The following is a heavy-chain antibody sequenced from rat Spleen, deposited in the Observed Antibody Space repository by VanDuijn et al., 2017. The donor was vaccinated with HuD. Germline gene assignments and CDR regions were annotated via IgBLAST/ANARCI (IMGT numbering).Heavy chain of an antibody. CDR3: ARGGYVMDA. D-gene: IGHD1-11*01. J-gene: IGHJ4*01. V-gene: IGHV2-16*01. CDR1: GFSLTSYG. CDR2: LWSGGSK. Sequence: QVQLKESGPGLVQPSQTLSLTCTVSGFSLTSYGVSWVRQPPGKGLEWIGALWSGGSKDYNSALKSRLSSSGDTCKSQVLLKMNRLQTEDTAMYFWARGGYVMDAWGQGASVTVSS.